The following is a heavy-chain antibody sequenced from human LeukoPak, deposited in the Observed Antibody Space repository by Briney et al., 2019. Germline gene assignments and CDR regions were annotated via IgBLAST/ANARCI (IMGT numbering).Heavy chain of an antibody. CDR1: GGTFSSYA. D-gene: IGHD7-27*01. J-gene: IGHJ4*02. CDR2: IIPIFGTA. CDR3: VGGAPNWGFDY. V-gene: IGHV1-69*05. Sequence: ASVKVSCKASGGTFSSYAISWVRQAPGQGLEWMGGIIPIFGTANYAQKFQGRVTMTRNTSISTAYMELTSLRSEDTAVYYCVGGAPNWGFDYWGQGTLVTVSS.